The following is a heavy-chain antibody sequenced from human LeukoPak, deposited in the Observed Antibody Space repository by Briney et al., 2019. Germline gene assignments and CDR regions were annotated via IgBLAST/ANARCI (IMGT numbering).Heavy chain of an antibody. CDR2: INPSGGST. CDR1: GNSFTSNY. V-gene: IGHV1-46*01. D-gene: IGHD3-10*01. J-gene: IGHJ5*02. Sequence: ASVKVSCKASGNSFTSNYMQWMRQAPGQGLEWMGIINPSGGSTSYAQKFQGRVTMTRDTSTSTVYMELSSLRSEDTAVYYCARGPTYYYGSGSSMDWFDPWGQGTLVTVSS. CDR3: ARGPTYYYGSGSSMDWFDP.